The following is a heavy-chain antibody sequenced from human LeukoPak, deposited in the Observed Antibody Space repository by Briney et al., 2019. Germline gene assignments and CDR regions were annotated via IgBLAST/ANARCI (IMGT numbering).Heavy chain of an antibody. J-gene: IGHJ4*02. Sequence: PGGSLRLSCAASGFTVSSNYMSWVRQAPGKGLVWVSRINPDGSSTSYADSVKGRFTISRDNAKNTLYLQMNSLRAEDTAAYYCTMDLTGAYDYWGQGALVTVSS. V-gene: IGHV3-74*01. D-gene: IGHD1-20*01. CDR2: INPDGSST. CDR1: GFTVSSNY. CDR3: TMDLTGAYDY.